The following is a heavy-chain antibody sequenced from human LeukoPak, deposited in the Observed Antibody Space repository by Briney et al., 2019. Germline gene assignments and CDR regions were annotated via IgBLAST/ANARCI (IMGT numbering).Heavy chain of an antibody. CDR2: INPNSGGT. V-gene: IGHV1-2*02. CDR1: GYTFTAYY. CDR3: ARDQGYSYHFLVY. Sequence: GASVKVSCKASGYTFTAYYMHWVRQAPGQGLEWMGWINPNSGGTNYAQKFQGRVTMTRDTSISTAYMELSRLRSDDTAVYYCARDQGYSYHFLVYWGQGTLVTVSS. D-gene: IGHD5-18*01. J-gene: IGHJ4*02.